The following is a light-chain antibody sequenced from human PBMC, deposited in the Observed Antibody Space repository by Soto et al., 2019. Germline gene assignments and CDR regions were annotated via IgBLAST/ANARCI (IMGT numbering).Light chain of an antibody. V-gene: IGKV2-28*01. CDR3: MQVLQTPAT. J-gene: IGKJ3*01. CDR1: QSLLHSDGYNY. CDR2: LGS. Sequence: DIVMTQSPLSLPVTPGEPASISCRSSQSLLHSDGYNYLDWYLQKPGQSPQLLIQLGSMRASGVPARFSGSVSGTDFTLKISRVEAEDVGVYYCMQVLQTPATFGPGTKVDI.